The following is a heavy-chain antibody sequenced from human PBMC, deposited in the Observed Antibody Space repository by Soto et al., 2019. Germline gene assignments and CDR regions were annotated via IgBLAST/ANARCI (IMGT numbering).Heavy chain of an antibody. CDR3: AKKQGSIVGANDT. Sequence: EVQLLESGGGLVQPGGSLRLSCAASGFTFSKYAMCWVRQAPGKGLEWVSAISDTGGSTFYAGSVRGRFTISRDNSKNTVYLQIKSLRPEDTAIYYCAKKQGSIVGANDTWGQGTLVTVSS. J-gene: IGHJ5*02. CDR2: ISDTGGST. V-gene: IGHV3-23*01. D-gene: IGHD1-26*01. CDR1: GFTFSKYA.